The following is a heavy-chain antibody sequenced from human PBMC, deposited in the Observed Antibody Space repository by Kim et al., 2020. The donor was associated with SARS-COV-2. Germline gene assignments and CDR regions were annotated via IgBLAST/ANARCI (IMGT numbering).Heavy chain of an antibody. CDR3: ARGKGYGNMQPDY. J-gene: IGHJ4*02. D-gene: IGHD5-18*01. Sequence: YSQKFQGRVTITRDTSASTAYMELSSLRSEDTAVYYCARGKGYGNMQPDYWGQGTLVTVSS. V-gene: IGHV1-3*01.